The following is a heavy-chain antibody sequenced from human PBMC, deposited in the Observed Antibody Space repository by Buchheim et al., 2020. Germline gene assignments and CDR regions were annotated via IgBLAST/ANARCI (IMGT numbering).Heavy chain of an antibody. Sequence: QVQLVESGGGVVQPGRSLRLSCAASGFTFSSYAMHWVRQAPGKGLEWVAVISYDGSNKYYADSVKGRFTISRDNSKNTLYLKMNSLRAEDTAMYYCAGMLWFRELFEYSFDYWGQGTL. D-gene: IGHD3-10*01. V-gene: IGHV3-30*04. CDR2: ISYDGSNK. CDR1: GFTFSSYA. CDR3: AGMLWFRELFEYSFDY. J-gene: IGHJ4*02.